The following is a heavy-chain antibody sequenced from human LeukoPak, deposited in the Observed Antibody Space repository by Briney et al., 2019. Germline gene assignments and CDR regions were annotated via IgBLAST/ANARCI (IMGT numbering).Heavy chain of an antibody. CDR3: ARDQTYCSGGSCYSGGHDY. D-gene: IGHD2-15*01. V-gene: IGHV3-74*01. CDR2: ISSDGSST. CDR1: GFTFSSYW. J-gene: IGHJ4*02. Sequence: GGSLRLSCAASGFTFSSYWMHWVRQAPGKGLVWVSRISSDGSSTSYADSVKGRFTISRDNAKNTLYLQMYSLRAKDTAVYYCARDQTYCSGGSCYSGGHDYWGQGTLVTVSS.